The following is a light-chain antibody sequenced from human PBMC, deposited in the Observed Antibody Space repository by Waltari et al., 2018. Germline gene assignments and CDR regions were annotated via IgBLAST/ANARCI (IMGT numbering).Light chain of an antibody. Sequence: SFELTRPTSVSVSPGQTASIPCSGDKLGDKHVCWYQQKPGQSPVAVIYQDNRRPSGIPGRFSGSNSGNTATLTISGTQAMDEADYFCQAWDTTTGVFGGGTKLTVL. CDR1: KLGDKH. CDR3: QAWDTTTGV. V-gene: IGLV3-1*01. CDR2: QDN. J-gene: IGLJ2*01.